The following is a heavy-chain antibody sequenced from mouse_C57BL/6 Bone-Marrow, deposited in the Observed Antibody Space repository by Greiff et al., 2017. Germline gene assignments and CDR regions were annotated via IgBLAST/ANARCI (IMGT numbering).Heavy chain of an antibody. J-gene: IGHJ3*01. D-gene: IGHD2-3*01. Sequence: EVQRVESGPELVKPGASVKMSCKASGYTFTDYNMHWVKQSHGKSLEWIGYLNPNNGGTSYNQKFKGKDTLTVNKSSSTAYMELRSLTSEDSAVYYCARSYDGYPSGFAYWGEGTLVTVSA. CDR1: GYTFTDYN. CDR3: ARSYDGYPSGFAY. CDR2: LNPNNGGT. V-gene: IGHV1-22*01.